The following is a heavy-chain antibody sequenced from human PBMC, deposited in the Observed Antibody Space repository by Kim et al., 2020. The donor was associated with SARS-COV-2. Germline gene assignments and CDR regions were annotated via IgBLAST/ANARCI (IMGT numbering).Heavy chain of an antibody. Sequence: GESLKISCKTSGYTFSSYWIGWVRQKPGKGLEWMGIFYPGDSDSFYSPSFEGQVTFSDDKSINTAYLQWSSLQASDTATYYCARHRCSSSTCSLAWFDSWGQGTLVTVSS. CDR2: FYPGDSDS. J-gene: IGHJ5*01. CDR3: ARHRCSSSTCSLAWFDS. V-gene: IGHV5-51*01. CDR1: GYTFSSYW. D-gene: IGHD2-2*01.